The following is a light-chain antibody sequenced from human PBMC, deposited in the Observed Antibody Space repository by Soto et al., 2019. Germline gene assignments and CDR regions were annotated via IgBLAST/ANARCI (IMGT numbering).Light chain of an antibody. V-gene: IGKV3D-7*01. CDR3: QEDNNYWT. CDR2: TAS. Sequence: EIVLTQCPGTLSLSSGERSTLSCRASQSVSSSYLAWYQQKPGKAPRLLIYTASTLESGVPSRFSASGSGTEFTLTISSLHPDDFATYNCQEDNNYWTFGQGTKVDIK. J-gene: IGKJ1*01. CDR1: QSVSSSY.